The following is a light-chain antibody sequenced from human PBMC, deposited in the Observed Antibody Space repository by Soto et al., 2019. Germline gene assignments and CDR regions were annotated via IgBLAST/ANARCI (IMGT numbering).Light chain of an antibody. CDR2: GAS. CDR3: QQYDSWYT. CDR1: QTVSSNY. V-gene: IGKV3-20*01. J-gene: IGKJ2*01. Sequence: EIVLTQSPGTLSLSPGERATLSCRASQTVSSNYLAWYQQKPGQAPRLLIYGASSGATGISDRFSGSGSGNDFTLTISRVEPEDSAVYFCQQYDSWYTFGQGTKLEIK.